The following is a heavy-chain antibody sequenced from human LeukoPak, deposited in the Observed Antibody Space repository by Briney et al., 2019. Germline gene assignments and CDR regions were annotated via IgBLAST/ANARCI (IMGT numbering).Heavy chain of an antibody. CDR1: GYSISSGYY. V-gene: IGHV4-38-2*02. D-gene: IGHD3-22*01. Sequence: SETLSLTCTVSGYSISSGYYWGWIRQPPGKGLEWIGSIYHSGSTYYNPSLKSRVIISVDTSKNQFSLKLSSVTAADTAVYYCAREARYYDSSGYYKYYYYYYMDVWGKGTTVTVSS. CDR2: IYHSGST. J-gene: IGHJ6*03. CDR3: AREARYYDSSGYYKYYYYYYMDV.